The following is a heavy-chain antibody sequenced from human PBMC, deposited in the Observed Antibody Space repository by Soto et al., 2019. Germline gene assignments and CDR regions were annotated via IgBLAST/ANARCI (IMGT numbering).Heavy chain of an antibody. CDR3: ARDVSGKLGHDS. CDR1: GFTFSSFW. V-gene: IGHV3-7*01. Sequence: LRLSCAASGFTFSSFWMSWVRRAPGKGLEWVANIKQDGSDKNYVGSVKGRFTISRDNAKNSLYLQMNSLRVEDTAVYYCARDVSGKLGHDSWGQGTLVTVSS. CDR2: IKQDGSDK. D-gene: IGHD3-10*01. J-gene: IGHJ4*02.